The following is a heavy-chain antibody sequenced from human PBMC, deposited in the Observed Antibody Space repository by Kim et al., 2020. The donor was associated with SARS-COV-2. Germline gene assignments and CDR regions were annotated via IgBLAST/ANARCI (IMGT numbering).Heavy chain of an antibody. V-gene: IGHV4-30-2*01. CDR3: ARIHYDFWSGYYPIEENVGYFDY. D-gene: IGHD3-3*01. CDR2: IYHSGST. CDR1: GGSISSGGYS. J-gene: IGHJ4*02. Sequence: SETLSLTCAVSGGSISSGGYSWSWIRQPPGKGLEWIGYIYHSGSTYYNPSLKSRVTISVDRSKNQFSLKLSSVTAADTAVYYCARIHYDFWSGYYPIEENVGYFDYWGQGTLVTVSS.